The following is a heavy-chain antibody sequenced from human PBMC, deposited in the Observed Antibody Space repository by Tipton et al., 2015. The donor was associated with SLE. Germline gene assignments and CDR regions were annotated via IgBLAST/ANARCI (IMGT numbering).Heavy chain of an antibody. CDR1: GASTNTKY. CDR3: ARVQAYEGSDP. J-gene: IGHJ5*02. D-gene: IGHD3-16*01. V-gene: IGHV4-59*13. CDR2: ANRNEGT. Sequence: TLSLTCTVSGASTNTKYWTWIRQSPGKGLEWIGYANRNEGTKIKSSLERRVTISLDTSRSQFSLRLSSVTAADTAVYYCARVQAYEGSDPWGQGTLVTVSS.